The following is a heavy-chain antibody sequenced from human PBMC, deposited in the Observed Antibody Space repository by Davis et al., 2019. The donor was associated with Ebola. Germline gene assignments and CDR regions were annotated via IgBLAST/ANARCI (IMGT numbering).Heavy chain of an antibody. CDR1: GGSFSGYY. J-gene: IGHJ6*02. Sequence: SETLSLTCAVYGGSFSGYYWSWIRQPPGKGLEWIGEINHSGSTNYNPSPKTRVTISVDTSKNQFSLKLSSVTAADTAVYYCASLCVGSCYTVRYYYYGMDVWGQGTTVTVSS. CDR2: INHSGST. CDR3: ASLCVGSCYTVRYYYYGMDV. D-gene: IGHD2-15*01. V-gene: IGHV4-34*01.